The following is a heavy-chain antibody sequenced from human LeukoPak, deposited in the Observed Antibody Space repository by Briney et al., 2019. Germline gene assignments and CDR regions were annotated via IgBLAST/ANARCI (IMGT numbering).Heavy chain of an antibody. V-gene: IGHV3-21*01. CDR1: GFNFNIYS. D-gene: IGHD2/OR15-2a*01. J-gene: IGHJ6*03. CDR3: ARDSPYSTTGYMDV. CDR2: ISSSSSFI. Sequence: GGSLRVSCAASGFNFNIYSMNWVRQAPGKGLEWVASISSSSSFIYYKESLKGRFTISRDNAKNSPFLQLNSLRVEDTAVYYCARDSPYSTTGYMDVWGKGTTVTVSS.